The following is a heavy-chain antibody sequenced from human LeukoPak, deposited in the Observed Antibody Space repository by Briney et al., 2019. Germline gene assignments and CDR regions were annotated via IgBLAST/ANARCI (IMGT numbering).Heavy chain of an antibody. CDR2: INWNGGST. Sequence: PGGSLRLSCAASGFTFDDYGMSWVRQGPGKGLEWVSGINWNGGSTGYADSVKGRFTISRDNAKNSLYLQMDSLRGEDTAVYYCATGQGSRWDNWGLGTLVTVSS. D-gene: IGHD6-13*01. CDR3: ATGQGSRWDN. V-gene: IGHV3-20*04. CDR1: GFTFDDYG. J-gene: IGHJ4*02.